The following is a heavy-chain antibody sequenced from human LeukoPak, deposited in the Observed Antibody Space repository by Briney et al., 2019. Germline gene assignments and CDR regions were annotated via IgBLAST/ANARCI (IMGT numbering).Heavy chain of an antibody. Sequence: ASVKVSCKASGYTFTDYYMHWVRQAPGKGLEWMGGFDPEDGETIYAQKFQGRVTMTEDTSTDTAYMELSSLRSEDTAVYYCATGPSGITGTTGDWFDPWGQGTLVTVSS. V-gene: IGHV1-24*01. D-gene: IGHD1-7*01. J-gene: IGHJ5*02. CDR3: ATGPSGITGTTGDWFDP. CDR1: GYTFTDYY. CDR2: FDPEDGET.